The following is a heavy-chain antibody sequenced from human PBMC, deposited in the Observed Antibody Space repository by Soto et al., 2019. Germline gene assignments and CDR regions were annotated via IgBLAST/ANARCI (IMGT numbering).Heavy chain of an antibody. D-gene: IGHD2-21*02. V-gene: IGHV3-30-3*02. CDR3: AKELQRSFDY. CDR1: GFIFSSYA. J-gene: IGHJ4*02. Sequence: QVQLVESGGGVVQPGRSLRLSCAASGFIFSSYAMHWVRQAPGKGLEWVAVISYDGSNKYYADSVKGRFTISRDNSKNTLYLQMNSLRAEDTAVYYCAKELQRSFDYWGQETLVTVSS. CDR2: ISYDGSNK.